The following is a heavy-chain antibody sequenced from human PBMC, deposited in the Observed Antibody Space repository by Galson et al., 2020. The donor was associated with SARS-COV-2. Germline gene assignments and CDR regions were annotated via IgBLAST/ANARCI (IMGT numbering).Heavy chain of an antibody. Sequence: GESLQISCAASGFTVNSYGMHWVRQAPGTGLEWVAVISDGGTNTYYADSVKGRFTISRDNSRNTLYLQMNSLRAEDTAVYYCARDLLMVNPYYYYYGMDVWGQGTTVTVSS. D-gene: IGHD2-8*01. CDR2: ISDGGTNT. CDR1: GFTVNSYG. V-gene: IGHV3-30*03. CDR3: ARDLLMVNPYYYYYGMDV. J-gene: IGHJ6*02.